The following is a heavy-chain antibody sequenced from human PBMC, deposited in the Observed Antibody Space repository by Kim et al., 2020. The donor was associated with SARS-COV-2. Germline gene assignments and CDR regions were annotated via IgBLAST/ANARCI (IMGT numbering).Heavy chain of an antibody. V-gene: IGHV1-3*04. CDR3: ARDAGSGSIPYYHDFFDP. CDR1: GYTFTSYN. J-gene: IGHJ5*02. CDR2: INTYNDTT. Sequence: ASVKVSCKASGYTFTSYNINWVRQAPGQRLEWMGWINTYNDTTKYAQKFQGRVTITRDTSASTAYMELSSLRSADTAVYYCARDAGSGSIPYYHDFFDP. D-gene: IGHD3-10*01.